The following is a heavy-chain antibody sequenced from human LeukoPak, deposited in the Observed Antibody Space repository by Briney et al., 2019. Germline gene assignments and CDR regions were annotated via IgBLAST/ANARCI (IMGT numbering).Heavy chain of an antibody. D-gene: IGHD3-9*01. CDR2: ISGSGGST. J-gene: IGHJ3*02. CDR1: GFPFSSYA. CDR3: AKRLRYFDWTNDAFDI. Sequence: PGGSLRLSCAASGFPFSSYAMSWVRQAPGKGLEWVSAISGSGGSTYYADYVKGRFTSSRDNSKNTLYLQMNSLRAEDTAVYYCAKRLRYFDWTNDAFDIWGQGTMVTVSS. V-gene: IGHV3-23*01.